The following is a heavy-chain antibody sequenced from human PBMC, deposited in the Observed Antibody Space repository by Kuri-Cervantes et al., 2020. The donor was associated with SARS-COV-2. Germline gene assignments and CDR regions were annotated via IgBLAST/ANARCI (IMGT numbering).Heavy chain of an antibody. CDR1: GYSFTTYW. J-gene: IGHJ6*03. CDR3: ARRAYGEQVDYYYMDV. V-gene: IGHV5-51*01. D-gene: IGHD4-17*01. CDR2: IYPGDSDT. Sequence: GGSLRLSCEGSGYSFTTYWIGWVRQTPGKGLEWMGIIYPGDSDTRYSPSFQGQVTISADKSISTAFLQWSSLKASDTAIYYCARRAYGEQVDYYYMDVWGKGTTVTVSS.